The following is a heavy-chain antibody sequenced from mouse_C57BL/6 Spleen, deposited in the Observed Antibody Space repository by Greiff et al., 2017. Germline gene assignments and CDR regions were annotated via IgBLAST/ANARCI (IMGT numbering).Heavy chain of an antibody. CDR3: TRSRDDGGFAY. D-gene: IGHD2-12*01. V-gene: IGHV1-15*01. Sequence: VQLQQSGAELVRPGASVTLSCKASGYTFTDYEMHWVKQTPVHGLEWIGAIDPETGGTAYNQKFKGKAILTADKSSSTAYMELRSLTSEDSAVYYCTRSRDDGGFAYWGQGTLVTVSA. CDR1: GYTFTDYE. CDR2: IDPETGGT. J-gene: IGHJ3*01.